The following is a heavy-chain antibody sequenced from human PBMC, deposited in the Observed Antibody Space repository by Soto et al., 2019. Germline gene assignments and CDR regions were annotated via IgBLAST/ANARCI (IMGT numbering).Heavy chain of an antibody. Sequence: SETLSLTCTVSVDSITTYYWSWIRQPAGKGLEWIGRIDASGNTNYNPSLNSRVTMSIDTSKKQFSLKLTSVTAADTAIYYCARYSNNWFQTEGMDVWGQRTTLTVS. J-gene: IGHJ6*02. V-gene: IGHV4-4*07. D-gene: IGHD6-13*01. CDR3: ARYSNNWFQTEGMDV. CDR2: IDASGNT. CDR1: VDSITTYY.